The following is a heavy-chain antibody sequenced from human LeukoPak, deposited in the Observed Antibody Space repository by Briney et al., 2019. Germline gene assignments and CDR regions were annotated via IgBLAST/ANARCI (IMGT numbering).Heavy chain of an antibody. CDR3: ATGPRNDP. CDR2: VHPDNCNT. J-gene: IGHJ5*02. Sequence: ASVKVSCKTSGYPFTKWEINRVRQAAGHVLEWLGWVHPDNCNTYYAQRFRGRVTMSRDTSTTTAYMEFSGLRSNRSVYFCATGPRNDPWGQGTLVTVSS. CDR1: GYPFTKWE. V-gene: IGHV1-8*01. D-gene: IGHD1-14*01.